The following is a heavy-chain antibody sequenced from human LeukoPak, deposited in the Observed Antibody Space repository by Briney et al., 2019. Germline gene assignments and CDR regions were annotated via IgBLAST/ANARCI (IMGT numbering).Heavy chain of an antibody. CDR3: ARDTYYYGSGSYTSNFDY. CDR1: GGTFSSYA. D-gene: IGHD3-10*01. J-gene: IGHJ4*02. Sequence: ASVKVSCKASGGTFSSYAISWVRQAPGQGLEWMGGIIPIFGTANYAQKFQGRVTITADKSTSTAYMELSSLRSEDTAVYYCARDTYYYGSGSYTSNFDYWGQGALVTVSS. V-gene: IGHV1-69*06. CDR2: IIPIFGTA.